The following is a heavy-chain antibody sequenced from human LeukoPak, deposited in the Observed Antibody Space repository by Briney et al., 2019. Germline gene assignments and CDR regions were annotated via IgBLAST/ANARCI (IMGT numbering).Heavy chain of an antibody. CDR1: GFTFSSYS. CDR3: ARWANPIVVIPGAIY. V-gene: IGHV3-21*01. D-gene: IGHD2-2*01. CDR2: ITRSNYI. J-gene: IGHJ4*02. Sequence: GGSLRLSCAASGFTFSSYSMNWVRQAPGKGLEWVSSITRSNYIYYADSVKGRFTISRDNSKNTLYLQMNSLRAEDTAVYYCARWANPIVVIPGAIYWGQGTLVTVSS.